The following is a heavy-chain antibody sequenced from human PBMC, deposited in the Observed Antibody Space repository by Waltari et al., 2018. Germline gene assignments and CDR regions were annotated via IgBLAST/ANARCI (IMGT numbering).Heavy chain of an antibody. J-gene: IGHJ3*02. CDR2: MSYSGIT. D-gene: IGHD3-22*01. Sequence: QVQLQESGPGLVKPSETLSPIFTVSGCSISIHYWNWIRQPPGQGLEWIGYMSYSGITNYNPSLKSRVTISVDTSKNQFSLKLNSVTAADTAVYYCARAGYYDGGGYSFGAFDIWGQGTVVTVSS. CDR1: GCSISIHY. V-gene: IGHV4-59*11. CDR3: ARAGYYDGGGYSFGAFDI.